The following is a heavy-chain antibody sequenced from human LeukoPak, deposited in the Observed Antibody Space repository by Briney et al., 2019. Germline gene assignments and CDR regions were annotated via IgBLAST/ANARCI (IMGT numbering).Heavy chain of an antibody. CDR2: ISSSGSTI. V-gene: IGHV3-11*01. D-gene: IGHD3-22*01. Sequence: GGSLRLSCAASGFTFSDYYMSWIRQAPGKGLEWVSYISSSGSTIYYADSVKGRFTISRDNAKNSLYLQMNSLRAEDTAVYYCARESSRYYYGSSGYVYWGQGTLVTVSS. CDR3: ARESSRYYYGSSGYVY. J-gene: IGHJ4*02. CDR1: GFTFSDYY.